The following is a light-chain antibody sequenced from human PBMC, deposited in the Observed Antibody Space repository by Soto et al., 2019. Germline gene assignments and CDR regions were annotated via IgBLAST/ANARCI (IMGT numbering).Light chain of an antibody. CDR3: CSFTSRRTHV. CDR2: DIT. Sequence: ALTQPRSVSGSPGQSVTISCTGTSIDVGRFEYVSWYQQHPGEAPKVVVYDITKRPSGVSHRFSGSKSGNTASLTISGLQAEDEAHYYCCSFTSRRTHVFGTGTKV. V-gene: IGLV2-11*01. CDR1: SIDVGRFEY. J-gene: IGLJ1*01.